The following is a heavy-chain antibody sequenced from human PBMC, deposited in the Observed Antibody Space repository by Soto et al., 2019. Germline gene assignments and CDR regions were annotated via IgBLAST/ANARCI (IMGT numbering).Heavy chain of an antibody. CDR3: ARDRRREYYYGSQGMDV. Sequence: PSETQCLTWSVSGGYIIGGGDYWSWKRQHPGKGLEWIGYIYYSGSTYCNPSLKSRVTISVDTSKNQFSLKLSSVTAADTAVYYCARDRRREYYYGSQGMDVWGQGTTVTVSS. D-gene: IGHD3-10*01. CDR2: IYYSGST. CDR1: GGYIIGGGDY. V-gene: IGHV4-31*02. J-gene: IGHJ6*02.